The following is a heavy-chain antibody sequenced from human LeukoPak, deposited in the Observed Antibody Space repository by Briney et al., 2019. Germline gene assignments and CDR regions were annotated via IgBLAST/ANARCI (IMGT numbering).Heavy chain of an antibody. V-gene: IGHV3-9*01. CDR2: ISWNIDNI. D-gene: IGHD4-17*01. J-gene: IGHJ4*02. CDR1: GFTFHDYA. CDR3: AKDYDYGFDY. Sequence: GRSLRLSCAASGFTFHDYAMHWVRHAPGKGLEWVSGISWNIDNIDYADSVRGRFTISRDNAKNSLYLQMNSLRAEDTALYYCAKDYDYGFDYWGQGTLVTVSS.